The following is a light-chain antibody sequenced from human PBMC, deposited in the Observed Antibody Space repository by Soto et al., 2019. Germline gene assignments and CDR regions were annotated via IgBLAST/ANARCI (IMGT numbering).Light chain of an antibody. V-gene: IGLV2-14*01. CDR1: NSDVGGYNY. Sequence: QSALTQPASVSGSPGQSITISCTGTNSDVGGYNYVSWYQQYPGKAPKLMIYEVTNRPSGVSNRFSGSKSDNTASLTISGLQAEDEADYYCSSYTTSSTYVFGPGTKVTVL. CDR3: SSYTTSSTYV. J-gene: IGLJ1*01. CDR2: EVT.